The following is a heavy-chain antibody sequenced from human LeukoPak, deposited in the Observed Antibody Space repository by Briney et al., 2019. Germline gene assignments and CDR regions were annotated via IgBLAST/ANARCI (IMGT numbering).Heavy chain of an antibody. V-gene: IGHV3-21*01. J-gene: IGHJ6*03. Sequence: TGGSLGLSCAASGFTFSSYSMNWVRQARGKGLEWVSSISSSSSYIYYADSVKGRFTISRDNAKNSLYLQMNSLRAEDTAVYYCARVGSGSRSYGYYYMDVWGKGTTVTVSS. CDR2: ISSSSSYI. CDR1: GFTFSSYS. CDR3: ARVGSGSRSYGYYYMDV. D-gene: IGHD6-6*01.